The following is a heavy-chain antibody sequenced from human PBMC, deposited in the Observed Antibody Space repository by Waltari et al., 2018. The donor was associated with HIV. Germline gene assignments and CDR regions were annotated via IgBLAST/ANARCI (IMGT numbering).Heavy chain of an antibody. D-gene: IGHD2-21*01. CDR3: ITDEKVKCGSECFDH. Sequence: EVQLVESGGALVKPGGSLRLSCVASGFIFSTTCMSWVRQAPGKGLEWGGRVKRKRVGGATEYTATVKGRVTSSRDDSKSSLCLRMNSRKSEDTGLYYCITDEKVKCGSECFDHWGQGTLVTVSS. CDR1: GFIFSTTC. J-gene: IGHJ4*02. CDR2: VKRKRVGGAT. V-gene: IGHV3-15*02.